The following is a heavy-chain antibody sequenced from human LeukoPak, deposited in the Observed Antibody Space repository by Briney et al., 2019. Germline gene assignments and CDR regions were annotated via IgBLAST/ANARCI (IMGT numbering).Heavy chain of an antibody. J-gene: IGHJ4*02. CDR3: ARAYGSYSFDY. CDR1: GGSLSSYY. Sequence: PSETLSLTCTVSGGSLSSYYWNWIRPPPGKGLEWIGYGSYSGSTDYNPSLKSRVTISVDTPKNQFSLKLSSVTAADTAVYYCARAYGSYSFDYWGQGTLVTVSS. CDR2: GSYSGST. D-gene: IGHD1-26*01. V-gene: IGHV4-59*01.